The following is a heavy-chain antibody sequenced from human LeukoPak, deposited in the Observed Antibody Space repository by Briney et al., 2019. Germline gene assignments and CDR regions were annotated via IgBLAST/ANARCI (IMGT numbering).Heavy chain of an antibody. CDR2: INHSGST. J-gene: IGHJ4*02. Sequence: PSETLSLTCAVYGGSFSGYYWSWIRQPPGKGLEWIGEINHSGSTNYNPSLKSRVTISVDTSKNQFSLKLSSVTAADTAVYYCARVRSGYYGPYYFDYWGQGTLVTVSS. D-gene: IGHD3-3*01. V-gene: IGHV4-34*01. CDR1: GGSFSGYY. CDR3: ARVRSGYYGPYYFDY.